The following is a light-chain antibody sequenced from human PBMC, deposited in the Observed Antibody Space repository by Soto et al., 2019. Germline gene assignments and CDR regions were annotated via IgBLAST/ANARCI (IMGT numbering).Light chain of an antibody. J-gene: IGKJ1*01. V-gene: IGKV1-27*01. CDR3: QRTYNGPPWT. CDR2: GAS. CDR1: QGISRY. Sequence: DIQLTQSPSSLSASVGHRVTITCRVSQGISRYLNWYRQKAGKVPKRLIYGASNLQFGVPSRFSGSGSGTDITLSISSLQPEDVATYYGQRTYNGPPWTFGQGNRVEIK.